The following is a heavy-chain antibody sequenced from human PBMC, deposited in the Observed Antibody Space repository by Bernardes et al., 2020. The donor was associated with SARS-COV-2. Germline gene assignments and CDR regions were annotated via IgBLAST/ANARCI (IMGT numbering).Heavy chain of an antibody. CDR3: ARCTTSSCYRVVVDY. CDR1: GYTFTSYG. J-gene: IGHJ4*02. Sequence: ASMKVSCKASGYTFTSYGISWVRQAPGQGLEWMGWISAYSGNTNYAHNLRGRVSMTTDTSTSTAYMELRSLRSDDTAVYYCARCTTSSCYRVVVDYWGQGTLVTVSS. CDR2: ISAYSGNT. D-gene: IGHD2-2*01. V-gene: IGHV1-18*04.